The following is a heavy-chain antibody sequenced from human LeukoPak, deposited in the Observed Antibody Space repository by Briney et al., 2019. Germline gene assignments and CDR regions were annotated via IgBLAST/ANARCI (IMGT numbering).Heavy chain of an antibody. V-gene: IGHV1-24*01. CDR2: FDPEDGET. CDR1: GYTLTELS. D-gene: IGHD2-2*01. Sequence: GASVKVSCKVSGYTLTELSMHWVRQAPGKGLEWMGGFDPEDGETIYAQKFQGRVTMTEDTSTDTAYMELSSLRSEDTAVYYCARAFSVVPAASRWFDPWGQGTLVTVSS. J-gene: IGHJ5*02. CDR3: ARAFSVVPAASRWFDP.